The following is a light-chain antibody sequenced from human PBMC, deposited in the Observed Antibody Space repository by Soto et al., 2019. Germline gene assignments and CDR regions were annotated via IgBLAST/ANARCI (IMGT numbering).Light chain of an antibody. Sequence: ELVLTQSPGTLSLSPGERATLSCRASQTVNNNYLAWYQQIPGQAPRLLISGASGRATGTPDRFSGSASGTEFTLTISSLQPDDFATYYCQQYNSYLWTFGQGTKVDNK. CDR1: QTVNNNY. CDR2: GAS. V-gene: IGKV3-20*01. J-gene: IGKJ1*01. CDR3: QQYNSYLWT.